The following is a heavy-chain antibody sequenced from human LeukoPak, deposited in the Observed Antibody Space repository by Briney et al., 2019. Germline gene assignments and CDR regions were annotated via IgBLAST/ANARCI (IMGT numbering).Heavy chain of an antibody. CDR1: GFAFRSYS. D-gene: IGHD3-10*01. V-gene: IGHV3-48*04. CDR2: ISSGSSIV. CDR3: ARDVMVRGAPPLLDY. J-gene: IGHJ4*02. Sequence: PGGSLRLSCAASGFAFRSYSMNWVRQAPGKGLEWVSYISSGSSIVDYADSVKGRFTISRDNAKNSLYLQMNSLRAEDTAVYYCARDVMVRGAPPLLDYWGQGTLVTVSS.